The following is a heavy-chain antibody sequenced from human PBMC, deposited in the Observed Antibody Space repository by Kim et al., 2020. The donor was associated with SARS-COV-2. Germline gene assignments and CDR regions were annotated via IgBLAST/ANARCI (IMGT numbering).Heavy chain of an antibody. D-gene: IGHD3-10*01. CDR3: TRLHHYYGSGSYYNVAFDI. Sequence: GGSLRLSCAASGFTFSGSAMHWVRQASGKGLEWVGRIRSKANSYATAYAASVKGRFTISRDDSKNTAYLQMNSLKTEDTAVYYCTRLHHYYGSGSYYNVAFDIWGQGTMVTVSS. V-gene: IGHV3-73*01. CDR1: GFTFSGSA. J-gene: IGHJ3*02. CDR2: IRSKANSYAT.